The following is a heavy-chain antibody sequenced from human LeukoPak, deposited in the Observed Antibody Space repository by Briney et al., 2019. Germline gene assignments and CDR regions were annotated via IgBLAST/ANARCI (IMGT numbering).Heavy chain of an antibody. CDR1: GDSINSYY. CDR3: ARQADTAMITGGFYFDY. Sequence: SETLSLTCTVSGDSINSYYWSWIRQPPGKGLEWIGYIYYSGSTNYNPSLKSRVTMSVDTSKNQFSLKLSSVTAADTAVYYCARQADTAMITGGFYFDYWGQGTLVTVSS. V-gene: IGHV4-59*08. D-gene: IGHD5-18*01. J-gene: IGHJ4*02. CDR2: IYYSGST.